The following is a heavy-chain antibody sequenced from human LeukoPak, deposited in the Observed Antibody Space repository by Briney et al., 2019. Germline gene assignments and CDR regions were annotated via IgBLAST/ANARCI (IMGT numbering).Heavy chain of an antibody. CDR1: GGSISSSSYY. V-gene: IGHV4-39*01. CDR2: IYYSGST. CDR3: ATQGGRYCTNGVCSFDY. Sequence: SETLSLTCTVSGGSISSSSYYWGWIRQPPGKGLEWIGSIYYSGSTYYNPSLKSRFTISVDTSKNQFSLKLSSVTAADTAVYYCATQGGRYCTNGVCSFDYWGQGTLVTVSS. J-gene: IGHJ4*02. D-gene: IGHD2-8*01.